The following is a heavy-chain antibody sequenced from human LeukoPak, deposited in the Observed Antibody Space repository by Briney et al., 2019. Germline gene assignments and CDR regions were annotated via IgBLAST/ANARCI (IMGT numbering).Heavy chain of an antibody. J-gene: IGHJ4*02. CDR1: GFTFRSYS. D-gene: IGHD3-10*01. V-gene: IGHV3-21*01. CDR3: ARNPTLMVRTSGAYYFDY. CDR2: ISSSGSYI. Sequence: GGSLRLSCATSGFTFRSYSMNWVRQAPGKGLEWVSSISSSGSYIYYADSVRGRFTISRDNAKNSLYLQMNSLRAEDTAVYYCARNPTLMVRTSGAYYFDYWGQGTLVTVSS.